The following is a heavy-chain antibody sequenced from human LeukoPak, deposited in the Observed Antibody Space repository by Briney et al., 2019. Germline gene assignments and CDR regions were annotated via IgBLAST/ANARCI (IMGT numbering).Heavy chain of an antibody. CDR1: GFTFSSYS. J-gene: IGHJ4*02. D-gene: IGHD6-6*01. CDR2: ISSSSSTI. CDR3: ALSIAAHVPYLDY. Sequence: GSLRLSCAASGFTFSSYSMSWVRQAPGKGLEWVSYISSSSSTIYYADSVKGRFTISRDNAKNSLYLQMNSLRAEDTAVYYCALSIAAHVPYLDYWGQGTLVTVSS. V-gene: IGHV3-48*01.